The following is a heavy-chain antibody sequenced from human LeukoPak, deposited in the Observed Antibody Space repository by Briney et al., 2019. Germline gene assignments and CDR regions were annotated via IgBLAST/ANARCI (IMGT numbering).Heavy chain of an antibody. Sequence: PGGSLRLSCAASGFTFSSYWMHWVRQAPGKGLVWVSRINSDGSSTSYADSVKGRFTISRDNAKNTLYLQMNSLRAEDTAVYYCARAGQPPYYYDSSGYHYWGQGTLVTVSS. V-gene: IGHV3-74*01. CDR1: GFTFSSYW. D-gene: IGHD3-22*01. J-gene: IGHJ4*02. CDR3: ARAGQPPYYYDSSGYHY. CDR2: INSDGSST.